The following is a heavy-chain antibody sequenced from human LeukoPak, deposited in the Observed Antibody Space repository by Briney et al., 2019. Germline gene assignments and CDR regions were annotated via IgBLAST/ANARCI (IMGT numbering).Heavy chain of an antibody. V-gene: IGHV4-59*08. J-gene: IGHJ3*02. CDR3: ARHPGAYDAFDI. CDR2: IYYSGII. Sequence: LETLSLTCTVSGGSISSYYWSWIRQPPGKGLEWIGYIYYSGIINYNPSLKGRVTISVDTSKNQFSLNLNSVTAADTAVFYCARHPGAYDAFDIWGQGTMVTVSS. CDR1: GGSISSYY. D-gene: IGHD7-27*01.